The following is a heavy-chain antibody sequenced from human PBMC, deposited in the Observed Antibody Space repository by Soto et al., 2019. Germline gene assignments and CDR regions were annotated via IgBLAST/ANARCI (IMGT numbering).Heavy chain of an antibody. CDR3: ARVSSGWYRIDS. J-gene: IGHJ5*01. Sequence: QVQLQESGPGLVKPSQTVSLTCTVSGGSIGSGDYYWSWIRQPPGKGLEWIANIYYSGTTYYNSSLVSRITMSVDTSKTLFSLKLNAVTAADTAVYYCARVSSGWYRIDSWGQGILVTVSS. CDR2: IYYSGTT. V-gene: IGHV4-30-4*01. D-gene: IGHD6-19*01. CDR1: GGSIGSGDYY.